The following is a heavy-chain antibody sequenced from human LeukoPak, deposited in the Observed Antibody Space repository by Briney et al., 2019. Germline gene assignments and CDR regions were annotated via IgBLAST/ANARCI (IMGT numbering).Heavy chain of an antibody. Sequence: SQTLSLTCTVSGGSISSAIYYWNWIRQPAGKGLEWIGRIQTSGSTNYNPSLKSRVTISVDTSKNQFSLKLSSVTAADTAVYYCARALYDSSGYIPLNAFDIWGQGTMVTVSS. V-gene: IGHV4-61*02. CDR3: ARALYDSSGYIPLNAFDI. J-gene: IGHJ3*02. CDR2: IQTSGST. D-gene: IGHD3-22*01. CDR1: GGSISSAIYY.